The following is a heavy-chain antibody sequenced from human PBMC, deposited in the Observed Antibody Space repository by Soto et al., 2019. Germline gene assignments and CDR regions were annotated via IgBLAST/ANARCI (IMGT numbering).Heavy chain of an antibody. D-gene: IGHD3-16*01. V-gene: IGHV4-39*01. Sequence: PAETLSLTCTVSGGSISNSSYYWGWIRQHPGKGLEWIGDINHSGSTDYNPSLQSRATISVDTSKNQFSLKMSSVTAADTAVYFCARQAGAFGYYMDVWGKGPTVTVSS. J-gene: IGHJ6*03. CDR3: ARQAGAFGYYMDV. CDR2: INHSGST. CDR1: GGSISNSSYY.